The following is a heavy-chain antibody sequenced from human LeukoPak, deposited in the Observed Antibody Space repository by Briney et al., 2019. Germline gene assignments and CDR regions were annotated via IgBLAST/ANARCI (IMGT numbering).Heavy chain of an antibody. Sequence: SETLSLTCTVSGGSISSYYWSWIRQPPRKGLEWIGYIYYSGSTNYNPSLKSRVTISIDTSKNQFSLKLSSVTAADTAVYYCARDRYGGYPGAFDIWGQGTMVTVSP. J-gene: IGHJ3*02. CDR2: IYYSGST. CDR1: GGSISSYY. D-gene: IGHD4-23*01. CDR3: ARDRYGGYPGAFDI. V-gene: IGHV4-59*01.